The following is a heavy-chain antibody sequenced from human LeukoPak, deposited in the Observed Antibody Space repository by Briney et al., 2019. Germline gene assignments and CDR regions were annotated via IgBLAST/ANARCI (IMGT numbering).Heavy chain of an antibody. CDR1: GFTFSSYG. D-gene: IGHD5-12*01. V-gene: IGHV3-30*03. J-gene: IGHJ4*02. CDR2: ISYDGTNK. Sequence: GRSLRLSCAASGFTFSSYGMHWVRQAPGKGLEWVAVISYDGTNKYSADSVKGRFTISRDNSKNTLYLQMNSLRADDTAVYYCASARALYGYSGYDEPYFDYWGQGTLVTVSS. CDR3: ASARALYGYSGYDEPYFDY.